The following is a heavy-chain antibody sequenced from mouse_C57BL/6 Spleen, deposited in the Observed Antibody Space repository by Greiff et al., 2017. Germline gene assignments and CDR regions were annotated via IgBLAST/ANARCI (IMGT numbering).Heavy chain of an antibody. Sequence: QVHVKQSGAELVRPGASVTLSCKASGYTFTDYEMHWVKQTPVHGLEWIGAIDPETGGTAYNQKFKGKAILTADKSSSTAYMELRNLTSEDSAVYYCTRIYYYGSSYYFDYWGQGTTLTVSS. J-gene: IGHJ2*01. CDR2: IDPETGGT. D-gene: IGHD1-1*01. V-gene: IGHV1-15*01. CDR1: GYTFTDYE. CDR3: TRIYYYGSSYYFDY.